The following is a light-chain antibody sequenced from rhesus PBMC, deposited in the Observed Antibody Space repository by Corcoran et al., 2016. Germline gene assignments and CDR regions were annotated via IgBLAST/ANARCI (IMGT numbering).Light chain of an antibody. V-gene: IGKV1-28*01. CDR2: AAS. CDR3: LQHNSYPLT. J-gene: IGKJ4*01. CDR1: QGISCY. Sequence: DIQMTQSPSSLSASVGDTVTITCRASQGISCYLNWFQQKPGKAPKLLFYAASRLESGVPSRFSGNGSGTDFTLPISSLQPEDFAAYYFLQHNSYPLTFGGGTKVEIK.